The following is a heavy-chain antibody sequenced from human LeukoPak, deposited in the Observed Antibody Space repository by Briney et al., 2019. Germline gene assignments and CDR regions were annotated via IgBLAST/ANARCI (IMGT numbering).Heavy chain of an antibody. J-gene: IGHJ4*02. Sequence: PGGSLRLSCAASGFTFSDSGMHWVRQAPGKGLEWVAIISFDGSRRFYADSVRGRFTVSRDNSKNTLFLQMDSLSADDTGVYYCAKEGTDYGDYPYFFDYWGQRTLVTVSS. CDR2: ISFDGSRR. CDR1: GFTFSDSG. D-gene: IGHD4-17*01. V-gene: IGHV3-30*18. CDR3: AKEGTDYGDYPYFFDY.